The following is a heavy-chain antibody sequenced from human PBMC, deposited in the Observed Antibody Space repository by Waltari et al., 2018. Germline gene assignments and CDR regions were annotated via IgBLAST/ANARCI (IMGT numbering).Heavy chain of an antibody. Sequence: QVQLVQSGAEVKKSGASVKVSCKASGYTFTDFFIHWVRQAPGQGLEWMGRINPNSGDTSYAQRFQGRVTMTGDTSITTAYMELTGLGSDDTAIYYCARSGGGTTTFGVAEWGQGSLVTVSS. J-gene: IGHJ4*02. V-gene: IGHV1-2*06. CDR2: INPNSGDT. D-gene: IGHD3-3*01. CDR1: GYTFTDFF. CDR3: ARSGGGTTTFGVAE.